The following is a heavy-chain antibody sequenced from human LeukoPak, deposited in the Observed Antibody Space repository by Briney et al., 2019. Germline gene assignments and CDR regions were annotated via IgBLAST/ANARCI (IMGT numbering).Heavy chain of an antibody. CDR2: LYTSGST. CDR1: GASISSYY. J-gene: IGHJ3*02. Sequence: PSETLSLTCTVSGASISSYYWSWIRQPAGKGLEWIWRLYTSGSTNYNPSLKSRVTMSVDTSKNQFSLKLSSVTAADTALYYCTRDNGGDWYAFDIWGQGTVVTVSS. D-gene: IGHD2-21*02. CDR3: TRDNGGDWYAFDI. V-gene: IGHV4-4*07.